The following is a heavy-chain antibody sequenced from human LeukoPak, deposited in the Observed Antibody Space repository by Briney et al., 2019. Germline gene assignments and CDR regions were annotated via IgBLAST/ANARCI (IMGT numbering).Heavy chain of an antibody. V-gene: IGHV3-30*04. CDR2: ISYDGSNK. CDR3: ARDRYYDSSGYLGGDFDY. CDR1: GFTFSSYA. Sequence: GGSLRLSCAASGFTFSSYAMHWVRQAPGKGLEWVAVISYDGSNKYYADSVKGRFTISRDNSKNSLYLQMNSLRAEDTAVYYCARDRYYDSSGYLGGDFDYWGQGTLDTVSS. J-gene: IGHJ4*02. D-gene: IGHD3-22*01.